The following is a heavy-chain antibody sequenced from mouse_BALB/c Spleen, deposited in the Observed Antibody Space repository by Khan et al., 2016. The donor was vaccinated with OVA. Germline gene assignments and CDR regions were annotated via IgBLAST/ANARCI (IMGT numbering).Heavy chain of an antibody. V-gene: IGHV2-2*01. CDR3: ASHSYLYDFTY. J-gene: IGHJ3*01. CDR1: GFSLTTYG. D-gene: IGHD2-14*01. CDR2: IWNGGNT. Sequence: QVQLKQSGPGLVQPSQSLSITCTVSGFSLTTYGVHWVRQSPGKGLEWLGLIWNGGNTDYNAAFISRLSITKDNSKSQVFFRMNSLQADDTAMYYCASHSYLYDFTYWGQGTLVTVSA.